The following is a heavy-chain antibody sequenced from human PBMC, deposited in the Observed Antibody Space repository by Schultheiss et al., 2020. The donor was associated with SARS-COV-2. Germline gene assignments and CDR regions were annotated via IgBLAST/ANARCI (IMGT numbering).Heavy chain of an antibody. CDR1: GYTFTSYG. D-gene: IGHD6-13*01. V-gene: IGHV1-18*01. CDR2: ISAYNGNT. J-gene: IGHJ4*02. CDR3: ARDGDIAAAGMWLDY. Sequence: ASVKVSCKASGYTFTSYGISWVRQAPGQGLEWMGWISAYNGNTNYAQKLQGRVTMTTDRSTSTAYMELRSLRSEDTAVYYCARDGDIAAAGMWLDYWGQGTLVTVSS.